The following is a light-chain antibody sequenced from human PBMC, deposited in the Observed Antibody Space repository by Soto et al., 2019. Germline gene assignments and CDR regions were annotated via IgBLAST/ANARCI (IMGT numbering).Light chain of an antibody. Sequence: DIQMAQSPSTLSASVGDRVTITCRASQSISNWLAWYQHKPGKAPKLLIYDASSLESGVPSRFSGNGSGTEFTLTISSLQPDDFATYYCQQYNSYTWTFGQGTRVEI. J-gene: IGKJ1*01. CDR1: QSISNW. CDR3: QQYNSYTWT. V-gene: IGKV1-5*01. CDR2: DAS.